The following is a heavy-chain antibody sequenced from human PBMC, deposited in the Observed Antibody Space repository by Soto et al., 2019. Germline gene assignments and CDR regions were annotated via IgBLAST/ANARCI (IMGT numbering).Heavy chain of an antibody. Sequence: GGSLRLSCAASGFTFSSYAMHWVRQAPGKGLEWVAVISYDGSNKYYADSVKGRFTISRDNSKNTLYLQMNSLRAEDTAVYYCARVRQFYDSSGYYFDPWGQGTLVTVSS. CDR3: ARVRQFYDSSGYYFDP. CDR2: ISYDGSNK. V-gene: IGHV3-30-3*01. CDR1: GFTFSSYA. D-gene: IGHD3-22*01. J-gene: IGHJ5*02.